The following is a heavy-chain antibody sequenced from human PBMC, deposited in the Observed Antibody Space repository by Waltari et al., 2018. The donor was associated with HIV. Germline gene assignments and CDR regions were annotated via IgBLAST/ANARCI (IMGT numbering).Heavy chain of an antibody. D-gene: IGHD2-2*01. Sequence: QVQLQESGPGLVKPSQTLSLTCTVSGDSISSGGYYWSWIRQHPGKGLEWIGYIYYTGNTYYNPSLKSRITISVDTSKNQLSLNLTSVTAADTAVYYCARYCTSTSCYRGAFDIWGQGTLVTVSS. CDR3: ARYCTSTSCYRGAFDI. CDR2: IYYTGNT. CDR1: GDSISSGGYY. V-gene: IGHV4-31*03. J-gene: IGHJ3*02.